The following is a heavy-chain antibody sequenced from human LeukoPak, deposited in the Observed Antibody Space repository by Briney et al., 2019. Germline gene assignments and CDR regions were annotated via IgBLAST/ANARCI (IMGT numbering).Heavy chain of an antibody. CDR3: ARGRWRRAFDI. CDR2: INHSGST. V-gene: IGHV4-34*01. CDR1: GGSFSGYY. Sequence: PSETLSLTCAVYGGSFSGYYWSWIRQPPGKGLEWIGEINHSGSTNYNPSLKSRVTISVDTSKNQFSLKLSSVTAADTAVYYCARGRWRRAFDIWGQGTMVTVSS. J-gene: IGHJ3*02.